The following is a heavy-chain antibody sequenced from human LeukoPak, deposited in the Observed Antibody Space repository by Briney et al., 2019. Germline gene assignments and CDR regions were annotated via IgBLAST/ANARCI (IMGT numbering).Heavy chain of an antibody. D-gene: IGHD4-17*01. CDR1: GFTFSSYW. Sequence: GGSLRLSCAASGFTFSSYWMNWARQAPGKGLEWVASINHNGNVNYYVDSVKGRFTISRDNAKNSLYLQMNSLRAEDTAVYYCARDKSVTTSYFDYWGQGTLVTVSS. V-gene: IGHV3-7*01. CDR3: ARDKSVTTSYFDY. J-gene: IGHJ4*02. CDR2: INHNGNVN.